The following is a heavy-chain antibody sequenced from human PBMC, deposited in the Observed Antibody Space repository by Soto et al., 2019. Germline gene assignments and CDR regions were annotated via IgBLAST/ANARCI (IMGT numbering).Heavy chain of an antibody. Sequence: SETLSLTCTVSGGSISSGDYYWSWIRQPPGKGLEWIGYIYYSGSTYYNPSLKSRVTISVDTSKNQFSLKLSSVTAADTAVYYCASYRIAAAGPDLWGQGTLVTVSS. CDR3: ASYRIAAAGPDL. CDR1: GGSISSGDYY. V-gene: IGHV4-30-4*01. D-gene: IGHD6-13*01. CDR2: IYYSGST. J-gene: IGHJ5*02.